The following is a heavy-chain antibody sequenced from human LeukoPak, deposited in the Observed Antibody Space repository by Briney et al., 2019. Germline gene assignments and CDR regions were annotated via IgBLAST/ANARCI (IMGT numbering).Heavy chain of an antibody. D-gene: IGHD1-14*01. Sequence: SETLSLTCSVSGGSISSRTSYWGWIRQPPGKGLEWIGTIYYSGTTYYNPSLKSRVTISADTSKNQFSLKLTSVTAADTAVYYCAKLTTNGGTYFHYWGQGILAAVSS. CDR1: GGSISSRTSY. J-gene: IGHJ4*02. CDR2: IYYSGTT. V-gene: IGHV4-39*01. CDR3: AKLTTNGGTYFHY.